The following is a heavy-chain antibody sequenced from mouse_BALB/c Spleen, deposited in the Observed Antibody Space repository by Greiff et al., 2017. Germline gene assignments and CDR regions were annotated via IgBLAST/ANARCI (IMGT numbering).Heavy chain of an antibody. Sequence: EVQRVESGPGLVKPSQSLSLTCSVTGYSITSGYYWNWIRQFPGNKLEWMGYISYDGSNNYNPSLKNRISITRDTSKNQFFLKLNSVTTEDTATYYCARAPFYYGYDRNYFDYWGQGTTLTVSS. J-gene: IGHJ2*01. CDR2: ISYDGSN. D-gene: IGHD2-2*01. CDR1: GYSITSGYY. V-gene: IGHV3-6*02. CDR3: ARAPFYYGYDRNYFDY.